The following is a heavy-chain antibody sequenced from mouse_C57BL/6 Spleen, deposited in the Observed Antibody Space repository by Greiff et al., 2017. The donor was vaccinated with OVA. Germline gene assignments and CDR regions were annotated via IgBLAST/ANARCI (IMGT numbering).Heavy chain of an antibody. CDR2: ISSGSSTI. V-gene: IGHV5-17*01. Sequence: EGQVVESGGGLVKPGGSLTHSCSASGFTFSDYGMHWVRQAPEKGLEWVAYISSGSSTIYYADTVKGRFTISRDNAKNTLFLQMTSLRSEDTAMYYCARDEYYGNYDAMDYWGQGTSVTVSS. CDR1: GFTFSDYG. J-gene: IGHJ4*01. D-gene: IGHD2-1*01. CDR3: ARDEYYGNYDAMDY.